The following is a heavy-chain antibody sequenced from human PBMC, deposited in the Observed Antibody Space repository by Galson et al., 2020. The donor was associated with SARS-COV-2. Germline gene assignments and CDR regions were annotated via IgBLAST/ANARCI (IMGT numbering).Heavy chain of an antibody. CDR3: ARPRSGSYLYWFDP. Sequence: GESLKISCAASGFTFSSYGMHWVRQAPGKGLEWVAVIWYDGSNKYYADSVKGRFTISRDNSKNTLYLQMNSLRAEDTAVYYCARPRSGSYLYWFDPWGQGTLVTVSS. D-gene: IGHD1-26*01. CDR1: GFTFSSYG. J-gene: IGHJ5*02. CDR2: IWYDGSNK. V-gene: IGHV3-33*01.